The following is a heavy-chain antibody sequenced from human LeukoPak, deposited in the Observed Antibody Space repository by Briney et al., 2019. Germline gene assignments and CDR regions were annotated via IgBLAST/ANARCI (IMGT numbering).Heavy chain of an antibody. J-gene: IGHJ6*03. CDR1: GGTFSRYA. CDR2: IIPVLGTT. CDR3: ATSGGDYYYYSLDV. Sequence: SVKVSCKASGGTFSRYAISWVRQAPGQGLEWMGGIIPVLGTTNYAQTFQNKVTITADESTSTTYMELSSLTSEDTAVYYCATSGGDYYYYSLDVWGKGTPVTVSS. D-gene: IGHD3-10*01. V-gene: IGHV1-69*13.